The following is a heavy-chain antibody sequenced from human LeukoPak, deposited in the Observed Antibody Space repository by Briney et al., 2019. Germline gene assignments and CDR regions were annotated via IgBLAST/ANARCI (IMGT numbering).Heavy chain of an antibody. V-gene: IGHV3-23*01. CDR1: GFTFSSYS. Sequence: GGSLTLSCAASGFTFSSYSMSWVRQAPGKGLEWVSAISGSGGSTHYADSVKGRFTISRDNSKNTLYLQMNSLRAEDTAVYYCAKSRMYSGSYPTPYYFDYWGQGTLVTVSS. CDR2: ISGSGGST. J-gene: IGHJ4*02. CDR3: AKSRMYSGSYPTPYYFDY. D-gene: IGHD1-26*01.